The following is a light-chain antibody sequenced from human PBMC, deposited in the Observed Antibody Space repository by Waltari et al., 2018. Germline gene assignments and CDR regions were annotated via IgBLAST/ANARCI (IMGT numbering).Light chain of an antibody. Sequence: SCRASQSVGKSLAWYQQRPGQAPRLLIYDASTRATGTPGRFSGSGFGTEFSLAISSLEPEDFAVYFCQHYVNLPVTFGQGTKVEI. V-gene: IGKV3D-15*02. CDR3: QHYVNLPVT. J-gene: IGKJ1*01. CDR2: DAS. CDR1: QSVGKS.